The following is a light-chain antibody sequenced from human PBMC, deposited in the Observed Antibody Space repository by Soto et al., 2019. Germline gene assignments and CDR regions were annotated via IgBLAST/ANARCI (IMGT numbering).Light chain of an antibody. CDR1: SSDVGSYNF. V-gene: IGLV2-14*01. J-gene: IGLJ1*01. Sequence: QSALTQPASVSGSPGQSITISCTGTSSDVGSYNFVSWYQQHPGNAPKLMIYDVSNRPSGVSNRFSGSKTGNTASLTISGLQAEDEADYYCSSYTTSSTDVFGSGTKVTVL. CDR3: SSYTTSSTDV. CDR2: DVS.